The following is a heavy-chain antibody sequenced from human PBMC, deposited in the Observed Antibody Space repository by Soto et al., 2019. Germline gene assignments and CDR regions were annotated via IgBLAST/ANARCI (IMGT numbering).Heavy chain of an antibody. D-gene: IGHD2-15*01. V-gene: IGHV1-18*01. J-gene: IGHJ4*02. CDR3: VRVWYGDY. CDR2: ISAHNGNT. CDR1: GYGFTTYG. Sequence: QVHLVQSGAEVKKPGASVKVSCKGSGYGFTTYGITWVRQAPGQGLEWMAWISAHNGNTNYAQKLQGRVTVTRDTSTSTAYMELRSLRSADTAVYYCVRVWYGDYWGQGALVTVSS.